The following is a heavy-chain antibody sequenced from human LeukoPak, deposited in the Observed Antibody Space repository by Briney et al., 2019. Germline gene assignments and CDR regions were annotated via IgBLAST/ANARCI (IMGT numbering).Heavy chain of an antibody. J-gene: IGHJ4*02. V-gene: IGHV3-30*19. CDR3: ARATNYYYDSSGYAPDFDY. Sequence: GGSLRLSCAASGFTFSSYGMHWVRQAPGKGLEWVAVIWYDGSNKYYADSVKGRFTISRDNSKNTLYLQMNSLRAEDTALYYCARATNYYYDSSGYAPDFDYWGQGTLVTVSS. D-gene: IGHD3-22*01. CDR2: IWYDGSNK. CDR1: GFTFSSYG.